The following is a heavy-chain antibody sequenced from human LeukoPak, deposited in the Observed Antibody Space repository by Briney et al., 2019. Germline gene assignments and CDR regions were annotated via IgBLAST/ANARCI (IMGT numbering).Heavy chain of an antibody. Sequence: TTSETLSLTCTVSGGSISSYYWSWIRQPPGKGLEWIGYIYYSGSTNYNPSLKSRVTISVDTSKNQFSLKLSSVTAADTAVYYCARERSGYSYAFDIWGQGTMVTVSS. V-gene: IGHV4-59*01. CDR2: IYYSGST. CDR1: GGSISSYY. CDR3: ARERSGYSYAFDI. D-gene: IGHD5-18*01. J-gene: IGHJ3*02.